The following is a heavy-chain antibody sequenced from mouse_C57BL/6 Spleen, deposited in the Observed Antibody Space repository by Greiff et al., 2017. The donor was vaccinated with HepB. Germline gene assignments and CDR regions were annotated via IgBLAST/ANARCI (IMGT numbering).Heavy chain of an antibody. D-gene: IGHD2-1*01. V-gene: IGHV5-12*01. CDR3: AKPDYYPFAY. CDR1: GFTFSDYY. J-gene: IGHJ3*01. CDR2: ISNGGGST. Sequence: EVQVVESGGGLVQPGGSLKLSCAASGFTFSDYYMYWVRQTPEKRLEWVAYISNGGGSTYYPDTVKGRFTISRDNAKNTLYLQMSRLKSEDTAMYYCAKPDYYPFAYWGQGTLVTVSA.